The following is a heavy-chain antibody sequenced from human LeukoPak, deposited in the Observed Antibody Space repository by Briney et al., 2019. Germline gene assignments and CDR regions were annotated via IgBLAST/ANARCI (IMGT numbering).Heavy chain of an antibody. CDR1: GGTFSSYA. Sequence: ASVTVSCKASGGTFSSYAISWVRQAPGQGLEWMGGIIPIFGTANYAQKFQGRVTITTDESTSTAYMELSSLRSEDTAVYYCARERSRQLGPALDYWGQGTLVTVS. CDR3: ARERSRQLGPALDY. J-gene: IGHJ4*02. D-gene: IGHD6-6*01. CDR2: IIPIFGTA. V-gene: IGHV1-69*05.